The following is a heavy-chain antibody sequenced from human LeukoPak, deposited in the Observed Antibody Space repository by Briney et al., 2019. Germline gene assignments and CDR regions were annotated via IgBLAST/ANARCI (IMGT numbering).Heavy chain of an antibody. CDR2: INRSGST. CDR1: GFTFSSYA. V-gene: IGHV3-23*01. D-gene: IGHD3-10*01. Sequence: GGSLRLSCAASGFTFSSYAMTWVRQAPGKGLEWVSTINRSGSTYDADSVKGRFTISRDNSKNTLYLQMNSLRAEDTAVYYCAKDLWFGELEYWGQGTLVTVSS. J-gene: IGHJ4*02. CDR3: AKDLWFGELEY.